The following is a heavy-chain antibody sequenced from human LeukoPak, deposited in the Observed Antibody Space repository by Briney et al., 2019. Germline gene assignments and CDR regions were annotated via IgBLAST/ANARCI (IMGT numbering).Heavy chain of an antibody. J-gene: IGHJ4*02. CDR3: ARDHYRVGGLYY. V-gene: IGHV3-66*01. CDR2: IYSGGST. Sequence: GGSLRLSCAASGFTVSSNYMSWVRQAPGKGLEWVSVIYSGGSTYYADSVKGRFTISRDNSKNTLYLQMNGLRAEDTAVYYCARDHYRVGGLYYWGQGTLVTVSS. D-gene: IGHD2-8*02. CDR1: GFTVSSNY.